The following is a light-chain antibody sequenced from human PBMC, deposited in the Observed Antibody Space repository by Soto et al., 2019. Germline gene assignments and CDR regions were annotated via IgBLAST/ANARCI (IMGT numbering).Light chain of an antibody. CDR3: QQSYSAPTT. Sequence: DIQMTQSPSSLSASVGDRVTITCRASQSISNYLNWYQQKPGKAPKLLIYAASTLQSGVPSRFSGSGSGTEFTLTITNLQPEDFAAYSCQQSYSAPTTFGQGTRLEIK. V-gene: IGKV1-39*01. CDR1: QSISNY. CDR2: AAS. J-gene: IGKJ5*01.